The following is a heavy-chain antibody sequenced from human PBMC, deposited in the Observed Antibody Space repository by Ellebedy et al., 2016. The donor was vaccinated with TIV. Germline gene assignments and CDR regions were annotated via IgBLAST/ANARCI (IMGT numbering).Heavy chain of an antibody. CDR3: ARGYGYGDYGLDY. CDR2: MSYSGST. V-gene: IGHV4-39*07. Sequence: SETLSLTXSVSGDSISSSTYYWGCIRQPPGKGLEWIGSMSYSGSTYYNPSLKSRVTISIDASKNQFSLKLSSVTAADTAVYYCARGYGYGDYGLDYWGQGTLVTVSS. J-gene: IGHJ4*02. CDR1: GDSISSSTYY. D-gene: IGHD4-17*01.